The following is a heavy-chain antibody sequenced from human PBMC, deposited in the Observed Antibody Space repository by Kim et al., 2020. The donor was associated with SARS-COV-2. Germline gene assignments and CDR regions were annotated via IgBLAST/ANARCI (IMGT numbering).Heavy chain of an antibody. CDR3: AKSLKGENCNY. CDR2: INPSGGST. Sequence: ASVKVSCKASGYTFTDYYIYWVRQAPGQGLELMGFINPSGGSTNYAQKFQGRVTMTSDTSTSTVYMELSSLTSEDTAVYYCAKSLKGENCNYWGQGTLVT. CDR1: GYTFTDYY. V-gene: IGHV1-46*01. D-gene: IGHD2-21*01. J-gene: IGHJ4*02.